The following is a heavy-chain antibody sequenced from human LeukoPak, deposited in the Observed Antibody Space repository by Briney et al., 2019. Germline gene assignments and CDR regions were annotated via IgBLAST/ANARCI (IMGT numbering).Heavy chain of an antibody. CDR1: GFTFNNYW. CDR3: AKEYDSGGYGAYFDY. J-gene: IGHJ4*02. Sequence: GGSLRLSCAASGFTFNNYWMHWVRQAPGKGLVWVSGINSDGSSATYADSVKGRFTISRDNSRNTLDLQMNSLGPEDTAVYYCAKEYDSGGYGAYFDYWGRGTLVTVSS. CDR2: INSDGSSA. D-gene: IGHD3-10*01. V-gene: IGHV3-74*01.